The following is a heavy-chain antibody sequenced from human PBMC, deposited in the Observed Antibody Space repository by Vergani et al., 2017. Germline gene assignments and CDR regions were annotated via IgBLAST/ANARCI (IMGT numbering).Heavy chain of an antibody. D-gene: IGHD2-15*01. CDR2: VDPSDSYT. V-gene: IGHV5-10-1*03. Sequence: EVQLVQSGAEVKKPGESLRISCKGSGYSFTSYWISWVRQMPGKGLEWMGRVDPSDSYTNYSPSFQGNVTISADKSISTAYLQWSSLKASDTAMYYCAARVKGYCSVGSCYPSYWYFDLWGRGTLVTVSS. CDR3: AARVKGYCSVGSCYPSYWYFDL. J-gene: IGHJ2*01. CDR1: GYSFTSYW.